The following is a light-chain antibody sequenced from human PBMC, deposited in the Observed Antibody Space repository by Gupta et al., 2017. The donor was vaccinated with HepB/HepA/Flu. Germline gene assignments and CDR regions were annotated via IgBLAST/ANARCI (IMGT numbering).Light chain of an antibody. Sequence: IVMTQSPATLSVSQGEGATLSCRASQSIHSNLAWYQQKPSQAPRLLIYGASTRATVIPARFSGTGSGTEFTLTNSNLQSEDFAVYYCQHYDEWPPYTFGQGTKLEIK. V-gene: IGKV3-15*01. CDR3: QHYDEWPPYT. CDR1: QSIHSN. CDR2: GAS. J-gene: IGKJ2*01.